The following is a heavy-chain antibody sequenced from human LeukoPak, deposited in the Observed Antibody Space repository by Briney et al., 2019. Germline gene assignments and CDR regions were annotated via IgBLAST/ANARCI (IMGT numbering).Heavy chain of an antibody. Sequence: ASVKVSCKASGYTFTSYGISWVRQAPGQGLEWMGWISAYNGNTNYAQKLQGRVTMTTDTSTSTAYMELRSLRSDDTAVYYCARAGLRYFDWAQFDYWGQGTLVTVSS. V-gene: IGHV1-18*01. J-gene: IGHJ4*02. CDR1: GYTFTSYG. CDR2: ISAYNGNT. CDR3: ARAGLRYFDWAQFDY. D-gene: IGHD3-9*01.